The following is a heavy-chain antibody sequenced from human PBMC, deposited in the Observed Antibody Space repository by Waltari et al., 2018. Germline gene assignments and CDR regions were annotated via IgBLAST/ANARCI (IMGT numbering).Heavy chain of an antibody. V-gene: IGHV5-51*01. CDR2: IYPGDSDT. D-gene: IGHD3-22*01. CDR3: ARRRGGSTYYQDDAFEM. CDR1: GYPSFRHW. J-gene: IGHJ3*02. Sequence: EVQLVQSGAEVKKPGASLKISCKGSGYPSFRHWTGGRRQRPGKGLEWMGIIYPGDSDTRYSPSFQGHVTFSVDKSISAAFLEWSSLKASDTAMYYCARRRGGSTYYQDDAFEMWGQGTMVTVSS.